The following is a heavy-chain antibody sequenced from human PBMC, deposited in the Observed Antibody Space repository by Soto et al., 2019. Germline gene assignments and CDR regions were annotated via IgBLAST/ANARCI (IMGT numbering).Heavy chain of an antibody. V-gene: IGHV4-59*01. D-gene: IGHD6-25*01. CDR2: IYYSGST. CDR3: ARDFRDGYISLFDY. Sequence: SETLSLPCAVSGCSISSYYWSWIRQPPGKGLEWIGYIYYSGSTNYNPSLKSRVTISVDTSKNQFSLKLSSVTAADTAVYYCARDFRDGYISLFDYWGQGTLVTVSS. CDR1: GCSISSYY. J-gene: IGHJ4*02.